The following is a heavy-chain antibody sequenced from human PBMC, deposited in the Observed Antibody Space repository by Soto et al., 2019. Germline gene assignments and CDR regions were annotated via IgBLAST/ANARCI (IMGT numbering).Heavy chain of an antibody. CDR2: IYPGDSDT. CDR1: GYSFTSYW. Sequence: GESLKISCKGSGYSFTSYWIGWVRQMPGKGLEWMGIIYPGDSDTRYSPSFQGQVTIQADKSISTAYLQWSSLKASDTAMYYCARARYVGSSGYYYYFDYWGQGTLVTVSS. J-gene: IGHJ4*02. CDR3: ARARYVGSSGYYYYFDY. V-gene: IGHV5-51*01. D-gene: IGHD3-22*01.